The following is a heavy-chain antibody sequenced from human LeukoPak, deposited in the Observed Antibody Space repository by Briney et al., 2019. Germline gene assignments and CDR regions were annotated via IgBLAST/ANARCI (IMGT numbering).Heavy chain of an antibody. CDR3: ARHSAEKYTGAYGWAPPDDY. J-gene: IGHJ4*02. D-gene: IGHD7-27*01. V-gene: IGHV3-74*01. CDR2: INSDGSST. CDR1: GFTFSSYW. Sequence: GGSLRLSCAASGFTFSSYWMHWVRQAPGKGLVWVSRINSDGSSTSYADSVKGRFTIPRDNAKSTLYLQMNSLRTEDTAVYYCARHSAEKYTGAYGWAPPDDYWGQGTLVTVSS.